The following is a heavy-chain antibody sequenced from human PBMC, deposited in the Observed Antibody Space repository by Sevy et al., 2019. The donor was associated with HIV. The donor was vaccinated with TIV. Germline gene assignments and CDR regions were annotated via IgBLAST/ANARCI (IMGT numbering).Heavy chain of an antibody. V-gene: IGHV1-24*01. J-gene: IGHJ4*02. CDR1: GYTLTQFS. CDR2: FDPEDDET. Sequence: ASVKVSCKVSGYTLTQFSMHWVRQAPGKGLEWMATFDPEDDETIYAQRLQGRVTMTEDTSKDTAYMELSSLRSDDTDVYYCAVTKDYYDSSGYPFDYWGQGSLVTVSS. CDR3: AVTKDYYDSSGYPFDY. D-gene: IGHD3-22*01.